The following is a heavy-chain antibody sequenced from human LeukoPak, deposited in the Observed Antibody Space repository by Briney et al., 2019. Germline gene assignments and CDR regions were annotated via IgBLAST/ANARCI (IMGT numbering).Heavy chain of an antibody. J-gene: IGHJ4*02. D-gene: IGHD3-22*01. CDR1: GDSISTYY. CDR3: ARLVYDSRGYYFDY. CDR2: IRYSGSA. V-gene: IGHV4-59*08. Sequence: SETLSLTCTVSGDSISTYYWSWIRQPPGKRLEWIGYIRYSGSANYNPSLRSRVTISIDMSKNQFSLKLSSVTAADTAVYHCARLVYDSRGYYFDYWGQGTLVTVSS.